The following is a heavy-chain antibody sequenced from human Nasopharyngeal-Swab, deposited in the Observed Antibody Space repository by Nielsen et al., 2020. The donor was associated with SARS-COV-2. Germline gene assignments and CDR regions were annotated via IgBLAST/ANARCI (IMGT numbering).Heavy chain of an antibody. J-gene: IGHJ6*02. Sequence: GSLRLSCTVSGGSISSSSYYWGWIRQPPGKGLEWIGSIYYSGSTYYNPSLKSRVTISVDTSKNQFSLKPSSVTAADTAVYYCARHRGIYYYYYGMDVWGQGTTVTVSS. V-gene: IGHV4-39*01. D-gene: IGHD3-10*01. CDR3: ARHRGIYYYYYGMDV. CDR1: GGSISSSSYY. CDR2: IYYSGST.